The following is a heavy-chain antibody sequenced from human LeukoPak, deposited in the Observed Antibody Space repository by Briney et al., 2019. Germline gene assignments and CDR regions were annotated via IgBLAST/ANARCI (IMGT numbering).Heavy chain of an antibody. D-gene: IGHD2-2*01. V-gene: IGHV3-30*18. CDR3: AKAGCSSTSCYVSDS. CDR2: ISDDGSII. J-gene: IGHJ4*02. CDR1: GFTFSDYC. Sequence: PGGSLRLSCAASGFTFSDYCMRWVRQAPGKGLEWVAVISDDGSIIYYADSVRGRFTISRDNSRKTLYLQVNSLRAEDTAVYYCAKAGCSSTSCYVSDSWGQGALVTVSS.